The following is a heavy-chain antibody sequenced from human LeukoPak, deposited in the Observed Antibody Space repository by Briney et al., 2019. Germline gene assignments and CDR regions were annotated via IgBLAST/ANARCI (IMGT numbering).Heavy chain of an antibody. D-gene: IGHD2-15*01. V-gene: IGHV3-48*02. Sequence: PGGSLRLSCAASGFTFSSYSMNWVRQAPGKGLEWVSYISSSSSTIYYADSVKGRFTISRDNAKNSLYLQMNSLRDEDTAVYYCARDQGDCSGGSCYDVGWFDPWGQGTLVTVSS. CDR1: GFTFSSYS. CDR3: ARDQGDCSGGSCYDVGWFDP. CDR2: ISSSSSTI. J-gene: IGHJ5*02.